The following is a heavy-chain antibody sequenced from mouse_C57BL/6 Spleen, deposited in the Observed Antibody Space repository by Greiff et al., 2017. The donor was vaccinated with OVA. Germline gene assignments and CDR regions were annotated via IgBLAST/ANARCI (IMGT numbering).Heavy chain of an antibody. CDR2: IYPRDGST. CDR1: GYTFTSYD. V-gene: IGHV1-85*01. Sequence: QVQLKESGPELVKPGASVKLSCKASGYTFTSYDINWVKQRPGKGLEWIGWIYPRDGSTKYNEKFKGKATLTVDTSSSTAYMELHSLTSEDAAVYFCARWDYYFDYWGQGTTLTVSS. CDR3: ARWDYYFDY. D-gene: IGHD4-1*01. J-gene: IGHJ2*01.